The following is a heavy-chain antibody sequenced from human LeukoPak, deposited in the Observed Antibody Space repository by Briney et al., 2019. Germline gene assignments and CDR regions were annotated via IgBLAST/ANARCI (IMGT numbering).Heavy chain of an antibody. CDR3: ASREGIAAAEGY. CDR2: ISGSGDRT. D-gene: IGHD6-13*01. CDR1: GLIVNNYA. Sequence: PGGSLRLSCAASGLIVNNYAMSWVRQAPGKGLEWVSGISGSGDRTYYADSVKGRFSISRDNSKNMVYLQMNSLRAEDTAVYYCASREGIAAAEGYWGQGTLVTVSS. V-gene: IGHV3-23*01. J-gene: IGHJ4*02.